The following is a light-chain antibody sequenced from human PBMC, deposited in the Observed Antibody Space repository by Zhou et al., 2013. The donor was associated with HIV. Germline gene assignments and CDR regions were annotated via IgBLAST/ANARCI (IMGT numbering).Light chain of an antibody. J-gene: IGKJ1*01. CDR2: GAS. Sequence: IVLTQSPDTLSLSPGGRATLSCRASQTISSNYLAWYQQQPGQAPRLLIYGASVRAPGIPDRFGGSGSGTDYSLTISRLEPEDVAIYFCQQYGTSPWTFGQGTKVEIK. CDR3: QQYGTSPWT. CDR1: QTISSNY. V-gene: IGKV3-20*01.